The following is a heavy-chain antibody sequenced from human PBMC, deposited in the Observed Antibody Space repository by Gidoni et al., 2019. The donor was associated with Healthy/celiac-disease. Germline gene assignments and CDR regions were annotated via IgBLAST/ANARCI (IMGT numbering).Heavy chain of an antibody. CDR1: GFSLSTSGVG. CDR3: AHAAAGTFDY. D-gene: IGHD6-13*01. CDR2: ICWNDDK. V-gene: IGHV2-5*01. J-gene: IGHJ4*02. Sequence: QITLKESGPTLVKPTPTLTLTCTFPGFSLSTSGVGVGWNLQPQGKALEWLALICWNDDKRYSPSLKSRITITKDTSKNQVVLTMTNMDPVDTATYDCAHAAAGTFDYWGQGTLVTVSS.